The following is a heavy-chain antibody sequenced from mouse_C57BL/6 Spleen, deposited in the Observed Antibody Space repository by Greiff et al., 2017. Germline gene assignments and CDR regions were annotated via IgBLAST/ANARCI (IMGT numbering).Heavy chain of an antibody. J-gene: IGHJ2*01. CDR2: INPNYGTT. CDR1: GYSFTDYN. D-gene: IGHD3-1*01. V-gene: IGHV1-39*01. Sequence: VQLQQPGPELVKPGASVKISCKASGYSFTDYNMNWVKQSNGKSLEWIGVINPNYGTTSYNQKFKGKATLTVDQSSSTAYMQLNSLTSEASAVCCCDRISDGCAYWGQGTTVTVSS. CDR3: DRISDGCAY.